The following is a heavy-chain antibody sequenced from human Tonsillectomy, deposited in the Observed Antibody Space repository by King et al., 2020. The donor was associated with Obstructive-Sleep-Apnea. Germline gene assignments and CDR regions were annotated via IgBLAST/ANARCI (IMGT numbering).Heavy chain of an antibody. CDR1: GGTFSSYA. D-gene: IGHD3-10*01. CDR2: IIPIFGTA. CDR3: ARVHYYSGSGSYEGFDY. Sequence: QLVQSGAEVKKPGSSVKVSCKASGGTFSSYAISWVRQAPGQGLEWMGGIIPIFGTANYAQKFQGRVTITADESTSTAYRELNSLRSEATAGYYCARVHYYSGSGSYEGFDYWGQGTLVTVSS. V-gene: IGHV1-69*01. J-gene: IGHJ4*02.